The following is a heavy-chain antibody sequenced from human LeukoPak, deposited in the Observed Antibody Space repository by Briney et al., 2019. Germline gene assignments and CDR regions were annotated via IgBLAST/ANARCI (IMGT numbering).Heavy chain of an antibody. Sequence: ESLKISCAASGFTFSNYSMNWVRQAPGKGLEWVSSISSRSTYIYHADSVKGRFTISRDNAKNSLFLQMNSLRAEDTAVHFCAKSTRAVMAMMDVWGKGTTVTVSS. D-gene: IGHD3-16*01. V-gene: IGHV3-21*01. CDR1: GFTFSNYS. CDR2: ISSRSTYI. CDR3: AKSTRAVMAMMDV. J-gene: IGHJ6*04.